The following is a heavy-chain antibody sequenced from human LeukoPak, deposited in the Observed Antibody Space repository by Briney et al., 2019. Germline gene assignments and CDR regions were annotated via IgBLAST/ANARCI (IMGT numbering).Heavy chain of an antibody. J-gene: IGHJ4*02. CDR1: EYSFTNYW. CDR2: MYPGNSDT. D-gene: IGHD1-26*01. Sequence: KPGESLRISCKASEYSFTNYWIGWVRQMPGEGLEWMGIMYPGNSDTRYSPSFQGQVTISADRSINTAYLQWSSLKASDTAMYYCARLERHTVGATGPSEYWGQGTLVTVSS. V-gene: IGHV5-51*03. CDR3: ARLERHTVGATGPSEY.